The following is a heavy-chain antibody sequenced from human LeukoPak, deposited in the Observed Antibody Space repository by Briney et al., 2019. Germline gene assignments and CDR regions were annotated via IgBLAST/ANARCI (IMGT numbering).Heavy chain of an antibody. D-gene: IGHD5/OR15-5a*01. V-gene: IGHV3-73*01. CDR3: TSTSVYAGHFDY. J-gene: IGHJ4*02. CDR2: IRSKANSYAT. CDR1: GFTFSGSA. Sequence: GGSLKLSCAASGFTFSGSAMHWVRHASGKGLEWVVRIRSKANSYATAYAASVKGRFTISRDDSKNTAYLQMNSLKTEDTAVYYCTSTSVYAGHFDYWGQGTLVTVSS.